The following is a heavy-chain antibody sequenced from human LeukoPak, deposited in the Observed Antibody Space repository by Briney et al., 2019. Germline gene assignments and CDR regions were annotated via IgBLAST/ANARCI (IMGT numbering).Heavy chain of an antibody. Sequence: ASVKVSCKASGYTFTSYYMHWVRQAPGQGLEWMGIINPSGGSTSYAQKFQGRVTMTRDTSTSTVYMELSSLRSEDTAVYYCARERRYYDSSGYQDLEYFQHWGQGTLVTVSS. D-gene: IGHD3-22*01. CDR1: GYTFTSYY. V-gene: IGHV1-46*01. CDR2: INPSGGST. J-gene: IGHJ1*01. CDR3: ARERRYYDSSGYQDLEYFQH.